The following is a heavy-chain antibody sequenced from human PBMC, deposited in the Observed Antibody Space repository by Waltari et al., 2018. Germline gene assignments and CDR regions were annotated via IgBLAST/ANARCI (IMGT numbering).Heavy chain of an antibody. CDR3: TTLLGYCSGGSCDFY. CDR2: IKSKTDGGTT. D-gene: IGHD2-15*01. CDR1: GFTFSNAW. Sequence: EVQLVESGGGLVKPGGSLRLSCAASGFTFSNAWMSWVRQAPGKGLEWVGRIKSKTDGGTTDYAAPVKGRFTISRDDSKNTLYLQMNSLKTEDTAVYYYTTLLGYCSGGSCDFYWGQGTLVTVSS. V-gene: IGHV3-15*01. J-gene: IGHJ4*02.